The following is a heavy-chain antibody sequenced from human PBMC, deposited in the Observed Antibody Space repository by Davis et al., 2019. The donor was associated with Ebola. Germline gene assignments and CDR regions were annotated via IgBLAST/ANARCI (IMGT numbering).Heavy chain of an antibody. Sequence: GESLKISCAASGFTFSSYAMHWVRQAPGKGLEWVAVISYDGSNKYYADSVKGRFTISRDNSKNTLYLQMNSLRAEDTAVYYCASWVRANYWGQGTLVTVSS. CDR2: ISYDGSNK. CDR1: GFTFSSYA. D-gene: IGHD1-1*01. CDR3: ASWVRANY. V-gene: IGHV3-30-3*01. J-gene: IGHJ4*02.